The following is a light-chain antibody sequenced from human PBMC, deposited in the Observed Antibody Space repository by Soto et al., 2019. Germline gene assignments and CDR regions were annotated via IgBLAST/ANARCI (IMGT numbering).Light chain of an antibody. CDR3: CSYAGSSTPYV. V-gene: IGLV2-23*01. Sequence: QSALTQPASVSGSPGQSITISCTGISSDVGSYNLVSWYQHHPGKAPKLMIYEGSKRPSGVSNRFSGSKSGNTASLTISGLQAEDEADYYCCSYAGSSTPYVFGTGTKLTVL. CDR2: EGS. CDR1: SSDVGSYNL. J-gene: IGLJ1*01.